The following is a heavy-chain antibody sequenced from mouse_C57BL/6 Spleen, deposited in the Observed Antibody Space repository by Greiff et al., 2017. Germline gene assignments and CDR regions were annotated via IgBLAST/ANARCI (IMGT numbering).Heavy chain of an antibody. J-gene: IGHJ1*03. CDR3: ARSYYDYDGYWYFDV. V-gene: IGHV1-9*01. D-gene: IGHD2-4*01. CDR2: ILPGSGST. Sequence: QVQLKESGAELMKPGASVKLSCKATGYTFTGYWIEWVKQRPGHGLEWIGEILPGSGSTNYNEKFKGKATFTADPSSNTAYMQLSSLPTEDSAIYYCARSYYDYDGYWYFDVWGTGTTVTVSS. CDR1: GYTFTGYW.